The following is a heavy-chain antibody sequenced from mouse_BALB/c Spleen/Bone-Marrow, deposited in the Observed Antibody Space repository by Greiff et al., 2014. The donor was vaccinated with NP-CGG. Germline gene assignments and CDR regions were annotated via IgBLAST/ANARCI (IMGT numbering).Heavy chain of an antibody. V-gene: IGHV1-7*01. Sequence: VQVEQSGAELVKPGASVKMSCKASGYTFTSYWMHWVKQRPGQGLEWIGNINPSTGYTEYNQKFKDKATLTADKSSSTAYMQLSSLTSEHSAVYYCARIYSYGSDYWGQGTTLTVSS. CDR2: INPSTGYT. CDR3: ARIYSYGSDY. D-gene: IGHD1-1*01. CDR1: GYTFTSYW. J-gene: IGHJ2*01.